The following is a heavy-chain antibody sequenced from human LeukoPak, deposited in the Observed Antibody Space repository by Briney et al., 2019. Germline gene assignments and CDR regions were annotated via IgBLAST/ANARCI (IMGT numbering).Heavy chain of an antibody. V-gene: IGHV3-23*01. Sequence: GGSLRLSCAASGFTFSNYAMVWVRQAPGKGLEWVSAITGSGSGTYYADSVKGRFTISRDNSKNTLYLQMNSLRAEDTAVYYCGKDPNGYYIGAFYFQRWGQGTLVTVSS. CDR1: GFTFSNYA. D-gene: IGHD4-17*01. CDR3: GKDPNGYYIGAFYFQR. J-gene: IGHJ1*01. CDR2: ITGSGSGT.